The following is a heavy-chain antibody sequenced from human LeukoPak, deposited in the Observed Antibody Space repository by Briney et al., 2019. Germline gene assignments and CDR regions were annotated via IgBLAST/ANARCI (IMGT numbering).Heavy chain of an antibody. Sequence: GGSLRLSCTVSGFTVSSNSMSWVRQAPGKGLEWVSFIYSGGNTHYSDSVKGRFTISRDNSKNTQYLQMNSLRADDTAVYYCAKDPYASADYYYYYYMDVWGKGTTVTVSS. CDR2: IYSGGNT. CDR1: GFTVSSNS. J-gene: IGHJ6*03. CDR3: AKDPYASADYYYYYYMDV. V-gene: IGHV3-53*01.